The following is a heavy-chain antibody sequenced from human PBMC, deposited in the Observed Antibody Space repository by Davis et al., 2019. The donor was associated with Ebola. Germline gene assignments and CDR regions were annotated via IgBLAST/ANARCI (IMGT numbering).Heavy chain of an antibody. Sequence: PSETLSLTCAVSGGSISSSSWWTWVRQPPGKGLEWIGEIYHSGSTNYKPSLKSRVTISVDKSKNQFSLKLSSVTAADTAVYYCARVWGSYPYYFDYWGQGTLVTVSS. V-gene: IGHV4-4*02. CDR2: IYHSGST. D-gene: IGHD3-16*01. CDR3: ARVWGSYPYYFDY. J-gene: IGHJ4*02. CDR1: GGSISSSSW.